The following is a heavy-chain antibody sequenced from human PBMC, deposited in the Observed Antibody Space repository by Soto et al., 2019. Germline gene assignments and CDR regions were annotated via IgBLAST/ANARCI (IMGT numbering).Heavy chain of an antibody. Sequence: VGSLRLSGAASGFTFSSYGMHWVRQAPGKGLEWVAVIWYDGSNKYYADSVKGRFTISRDNSKNTLYLQMNSLRAEDTAVYYCAREAGYCSGGSCFILPYYYYYGMDVWGQGTTVTVSS. D-gene: IGHD2-15*01. CDR3: AREAGYCSGGSCFILPYYYYYGMDV. J-gene: IGHJ6*02. CDR1: GFTFSSYG. CDR2: IWYDGSNK. V-gene: IGHV3-33*01.